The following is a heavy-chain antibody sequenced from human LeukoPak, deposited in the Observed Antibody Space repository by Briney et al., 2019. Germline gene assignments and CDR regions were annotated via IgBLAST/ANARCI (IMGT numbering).Heavy chain of an antibody. CDR1: GDSVSSNSVT. J-gene: IGHJ5*02. CDR3: ARRLTQYDCFDP. V-gene: IGHV6-1*01. CDR2: TYYRSTWYN. Sequence: SQTLSLTCAISGDSVSSNSVTWNWIRQSPSRGLEWLVRTYYRSTWYNDYAVSVRGRITVNPDTSKNQFSLHLNSVTPEDTAVYYCARRLTQYDCFDPWGQGILVTVSS. D-gene: IGHD2-2*01.